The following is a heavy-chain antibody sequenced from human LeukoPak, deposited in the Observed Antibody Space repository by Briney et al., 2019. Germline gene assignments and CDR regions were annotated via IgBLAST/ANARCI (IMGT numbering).Heavy chain of an antibody. D-gene: IGHD3-10*01. J-gene: IGHJ4*02. CDR3: ARRGRGGTIDY. CDR1: GESFSGYY. V-gene: IGHV4-34*01. CDR2: INHSGST. Sequence: SETLSLTCAVYGESFSGYYWSWVRQPPGKGLEWIGEINHSGSTNYNPSLKSRVTISVDTSKNQFSLELSSVTAADTAVYYCARRGRGGTIDYGGEGNLVTVSS.